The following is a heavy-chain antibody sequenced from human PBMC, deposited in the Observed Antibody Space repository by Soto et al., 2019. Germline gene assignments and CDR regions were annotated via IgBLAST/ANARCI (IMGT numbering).Heavy chain of an antibody. CDR2: IYYSGST. V-gene: IGHV4-30-4*01. CDR1: GGSISSGDCY. D-gene: IGHD1-1*01. CDR3: ARDYGNDYYYGMDV. Sequence: PSETLSLTCTVSGGSISSGDCYWSWIRQPPGKGLEWIGYIYYSGSTYYNPSLKSRVTISVDTSKNQFSLKLSSVAAADTAVYYCARDYGNDYYYGMDVWGQGTTVTVSS. J-gene: IGHJ6*02.